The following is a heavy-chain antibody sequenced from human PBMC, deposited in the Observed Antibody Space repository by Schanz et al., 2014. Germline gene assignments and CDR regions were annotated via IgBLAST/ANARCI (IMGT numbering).Heavy chain of an antibody. CDR2: IWNNGVTK. D-gene: IGHD4-17*01. Sequence: QVQLLQFGGGVVQPGRSLRLSCAASGFTFSSYGIHWFRQPAGKGLEWVAVIWNNGVTKYYADSVRGRFTISRDRFQNTLYLRMSSLRAEDTAVYYCARPRFDYGEVDYWGQGTLVTVSS. CDR3: ARPRFDYGEVDY. V-gene: IGHV3-33*08. J-gene: IGHJ4*02. CDR1: GFTFSSYG.